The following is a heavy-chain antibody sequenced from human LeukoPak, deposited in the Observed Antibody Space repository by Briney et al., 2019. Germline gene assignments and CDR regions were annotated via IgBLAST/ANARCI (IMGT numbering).Heavy chain of an antibody. J-gene: IGHJ6*04. CDR3: ARDAGYCSSTSCSPTEYYYYGMDV. CDR2: IIPIFGTA. D-gene: IGHD2-2*03. V-gene: IGHV1-69*01. CDR1: GGTFSSYA. Sequence: ASVKVSCKASGGTFSSYAISWVRQAPGQGLERMGGIIPIFGTANYAQKFQGRVTITADESTSTAYMELSSLRSEDTAVYYCARDAGYCSSTSCSPTEYYYYGMDVWGKGTTATVSS.